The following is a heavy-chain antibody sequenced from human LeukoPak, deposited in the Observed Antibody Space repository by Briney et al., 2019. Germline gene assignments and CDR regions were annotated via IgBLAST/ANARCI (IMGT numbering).Heavy chain of an antibody. J-gene: IGHJ4*02. Sequence: GGSLRLSCAASGFTFDDYAMHWVRQAPGKGLEWVSGISWNSGSIGYADSVKGRFTISRDNAKNSLYLQMNSLRAEDTAVYYCARGESDSYGSFDYWGQGTLVTVSS. D-gene: IGHD5-18*01. V-gene: IGHV3-9*01. CDR2: ISWNSGSI. CDR1: GFTFDDYA. CDR3: ARGESDSYGSFDY.